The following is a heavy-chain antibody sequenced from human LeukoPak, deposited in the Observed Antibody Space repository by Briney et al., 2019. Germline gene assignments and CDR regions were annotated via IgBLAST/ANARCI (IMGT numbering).Heavy chain of an antibody. CDR2: IYFSGST. D-gene: IGHD2-15*01. CDR3: AGSTCSGGSCYSGDYFDY. Sequence: SETLSLTCTVSGGSTSSSNYYWGWIRQPPGKGLEWIGSIYFSGSTYYSPSLKSRVTLSIDTSKNQFSLKLTSVTAADTAVYYCAGSTCSGGSCYSGDYFDYWGQGTLVTVSS. V-gene: IGHV4-39*07. CDR1: GGSTSSSNYY. J-gene: IGHJ4*02.